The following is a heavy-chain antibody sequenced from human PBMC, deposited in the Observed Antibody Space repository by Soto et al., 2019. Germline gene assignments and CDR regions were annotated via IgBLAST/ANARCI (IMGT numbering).Heavy chain of an antibody. CDR2: ISGSDDST. CDR3: AKRSSSSPFAY. Sequence: EVQLLESGGGLVQPGESLRLSCAASGFTFSSYAMSWVRQAPGKGLEWVSVISGSDDSTYYADSVKGRFTISRDNSTNTLYLQMNSLRAEDTAVYYCAKRSSSSPFAYWGQGTLVTVSS. CDR1: GFTFSSYA. V-gene: IGHV3-23*01. D-gene: IGHD6-6*01. J-gene: IGHJ4*02.